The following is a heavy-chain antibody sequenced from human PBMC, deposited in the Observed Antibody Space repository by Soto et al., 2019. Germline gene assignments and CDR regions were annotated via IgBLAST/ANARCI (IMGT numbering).Heavy chain of an antibody. CDR1: GGSFSGYY. CDR3: AKLRGGYCTKGVCQARHDAFDI. Sequence: PSETLSLTCAVYGGSFSGYYWSWIRQPPGKGLEWIGEINHSGSTNYNPSLKSRVTISVDTSKNQFSLKLSSVTAADTAVYYCAKLRGGYCTKGVCQARHDAFDIWGQGTMVNVSS. CDR2: INHSGST. J-gene: IGHJ3*02. D-gene: IGHD2-8*01. V-gene: IGHV4-34*01.